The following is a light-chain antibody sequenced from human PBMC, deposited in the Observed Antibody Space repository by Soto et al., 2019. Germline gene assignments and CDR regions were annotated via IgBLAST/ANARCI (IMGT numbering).Light chain of an antibody. J-gene: IGKJ1*01. CDR1: QSVNTN. V-gene: IGKV3-15*01. Sequence: EIVMTQSPATLSVSPGQRVTLSCRASQSVNTNLAWYQHKPGQTPRLLIYGASTRATGIPARFSGTGSGTDFTLTISRLQSEDFAVYYCQQYNNWTWTFXQGTKVDIK. CDR2: GAS. CDR3: QQYNNWTWT.